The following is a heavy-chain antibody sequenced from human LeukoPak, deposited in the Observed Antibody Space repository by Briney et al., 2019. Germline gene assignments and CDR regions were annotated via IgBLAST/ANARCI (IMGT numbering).Heavy chain of an antibody. V-gene: IGHV6-1*01. Sequence: SQTLSLTCAISGDSVFSNTAIWNWIRQSPSRGLEWLGRTYHRSDWYRDYAPSMKGRININPDTSRNQFSLQLESVTPEDTAVYYCAREWTDVGLRLGWFDSWGQGTLVTVSS. CDR2: TYHRSDWYR. CDR3: AREWTDVGLRLGWFDS. CDR1: GDSVFSNTAI. J-gene: IGHJ5*01. D-gene: IGHD3/OR15-3a*01.